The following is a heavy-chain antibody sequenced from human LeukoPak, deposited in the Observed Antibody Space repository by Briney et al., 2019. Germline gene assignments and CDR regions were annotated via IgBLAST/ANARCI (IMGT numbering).Heavy chain of an antibody. V-gene: IGHV1-2*04. CDR3: ARAYSSGWWVTVDY. CDR2: INPNSGGT. D-gene: IGHD6-19*01. J-gene: IGHJ4*02. CDR1: GYTFIGYY. Sequence: ASVKVSCKASGYTFIGYYMHWVRQAPGQGLEWMGWINPNSGGTNYAQKFQGWVTMTRDTSISTAYMELSRLRSDDTAVYYCARAYSSGWWVTVDYWDQGTLVTVSS.